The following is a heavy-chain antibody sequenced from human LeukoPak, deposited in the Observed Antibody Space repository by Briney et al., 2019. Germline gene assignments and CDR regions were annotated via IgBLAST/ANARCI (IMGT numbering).Heavy chain of an antibody. D-gene: IGHD4-11*01. Sequence: SETLSLTCTVSGGSISSYYWSWIRQPPGKGLEWIGYIYYSGSTNYNPSLKSRLTISVDTSKNQFSLKLSSVTAADTAVYYCARHNYYSNYRDWFDPWGQGTLVTVSS. CDR1: GGSISSYY. V-gene: IGHV4-59*08. CDR2: IYYSGST. CDR3: ARHNYYSNYRDWFDP. J-gene: IGHJ5*02.